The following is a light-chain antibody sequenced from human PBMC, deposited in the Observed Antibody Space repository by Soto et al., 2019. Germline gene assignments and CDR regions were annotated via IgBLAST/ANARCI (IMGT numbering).Light chain of an antibody. CDR3: CSYAGTYSVI. Sequence: QSALTQPRSVSGSPGQSVTISCSGTSSDVGIYNFVSWYQQHPGKAPKLMISDVTKRPSGVPDRFSGSKSGNTASLTISGLQAEDEADYYCCSYAGTYSVIFGGGTKLTVL. V-gene: IGLV2-11*01. CDR2: DVT. CDR1: SSDVGIYNF. J-gene: IGLJ2*01.